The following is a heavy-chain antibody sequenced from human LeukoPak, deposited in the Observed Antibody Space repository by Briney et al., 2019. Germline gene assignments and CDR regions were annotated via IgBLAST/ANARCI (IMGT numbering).Heavy chain of an antibody. Sequence: PGGSLRLSCAASGFTFSSYGMNWVRQAPGKGLEWVAVIWYDGSNKYYVDSVKGRFTISRDNSKNTLYLQMNSLRAEDTAVYYCAKVRSQYYYDSSGYRSGYYYYGMDVWGQGTTVTVSS. CDR3: AKVRSQYYYDSSGYRSGYYYYGMDV. CDR2: IWYDGSNK. D-gene: IGHD3-22*01. V-gene: IGHV3-33*06. J-gene: IGHJ6*02. CDR1: GFTFSSYG.